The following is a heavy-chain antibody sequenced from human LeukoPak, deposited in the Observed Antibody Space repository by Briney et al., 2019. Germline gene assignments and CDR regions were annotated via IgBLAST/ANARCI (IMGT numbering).Heavy chain of an antibody. CDR3: ARVAVSGPTGWFDS. D-gene: IGHD2-8*02. V-gene: IGHV3-21*01. Sequence: GGSLGLSCAGSGFALKSYSLTWVRQAPGKGPEWVSSISSTSAYIHYADSVKGRFTISRDNVDNVVYLEMNSLGAEDTATYYCARVAVSGPTGWFDSWGQGTLVIVSS. J-gene: IGHJ5*01. CDR1: GFALKSYS. CDR2: ISSTSAYI.